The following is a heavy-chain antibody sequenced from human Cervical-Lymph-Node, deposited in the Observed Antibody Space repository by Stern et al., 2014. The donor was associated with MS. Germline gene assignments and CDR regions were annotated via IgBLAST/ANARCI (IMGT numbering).Heavy chain of an antibody. V-gene: IGHV4-30-4*01. CDR2: IYYSGIT. D-gene: IGHD4-17*01. Sequence: QVQLQESGPRLVKTSQTLSLTCTVSGVSISSGDYYWSWIRQPPGKGLEWIGYIYYSGITYSNPSLKRRLTISVDTSKNQFSLKLSSVTAADTAVYYCARERGYGDPFDYWGQGTLVTVSS. J-gene: IGHJ4*02. CDR3: ARERGYGDPFDY. CDR1: GVSISSGDYY.